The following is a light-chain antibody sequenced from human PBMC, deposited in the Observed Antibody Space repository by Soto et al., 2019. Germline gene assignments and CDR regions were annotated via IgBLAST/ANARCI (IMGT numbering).Light chain of an antibody. CDR2: DAS. CDR1: QSVSSSY. V-gene: IGKV3D-20*02. J-gene: IGKJ2*01. Sequence: EIVLTQSTDPLSLSPGERDTLSCRASQSVSSSYLAWYQQKPGQAPRLLIYDASNRATGIPARFSGSGSGTEFTLTITSLQPEDSATYYCQQANSFPVTFGQGTKVDIK. CDR3: QQANSFPVT.